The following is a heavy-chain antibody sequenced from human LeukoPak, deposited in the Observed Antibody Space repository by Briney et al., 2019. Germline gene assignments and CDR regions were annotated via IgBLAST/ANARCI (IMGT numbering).Heavy chain of an antibody. J-gene: IGHJ4*02. V-gene: IGHV3-53*01. CDR3: VRLEPTSYYFDY. CDR2: IYSGGNT. CDR1: GLTVSSNY. D-gene: IGHD1-1*01. Sequence: GGSLRLSCAASGLTVSSNYMSWVRQAPGKGLEWVSVIYSGGNTYYADSMKGRFTISRDNSKNTLYLQMNSLRAEDTAVYYCVRLEPTSYYFDYWGQGTLVTVSS.